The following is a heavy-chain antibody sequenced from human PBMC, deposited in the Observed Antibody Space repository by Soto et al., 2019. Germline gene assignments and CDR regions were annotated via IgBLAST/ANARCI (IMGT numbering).Heavy chain of an antibody. V-gene: IGHV1-69*13. Sequence: ASVKVSCKASGGTFSSYAISWVRQAPGQGLEWMGGIIPIFGTANYAQKFQGRVTITADESTSTAYMELSSLRSEDTAVYYCASPRPYLTGDPQPFDYRGQGTLVTVSS. J-gene: IGHJ4*02. CDR2: IIPIFGTA. CDR3: ASPRPYLTGDPQPFDY. CDR1: GGTFSSYA. D-gene: IGHD7-27*01.